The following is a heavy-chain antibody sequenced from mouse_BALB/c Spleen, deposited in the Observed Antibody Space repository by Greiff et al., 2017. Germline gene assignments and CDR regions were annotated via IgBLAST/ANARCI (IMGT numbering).Heavy chain of an antibody. CDR1: GYTFTDYW. V-gene: IGHV1-69*01. CDR3: ARRGVYYGYDDPPYYYAMDY. CDR2: IDTSDSYT. Sequence: QVQLKQPGAELVMPGASVKMSCKASGYTFTDYWMHWVKQRPGQGLEWIGAIDTSDSYTSYNQKFKGKATLTVDESSSTAYMQLSSLTSEDSAVYYCARRGVYYGYDDPPYYYAMDYWGQGTSVTVSS. D-gene: IGHD2-2*01. J-gene: IGHJ4*01.